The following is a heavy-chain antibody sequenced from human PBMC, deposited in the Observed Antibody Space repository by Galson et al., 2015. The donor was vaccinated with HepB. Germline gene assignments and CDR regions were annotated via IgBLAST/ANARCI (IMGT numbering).Heavy chain of an antibody. CDR2: IRTKDYGGTT. CDR1: GFTFRDYV. Sequence: SLRLSCATSGFTFRDYVLSWVRQAPGKGLDWVGFIRTKDYGGTTEYAASVKGRVTISRDDSKSIAYLQMHSLKTADTAVYYCTRVLFYYESSSDFSPPRAYGMDVWGQGTTVTVSS. D-gene: IGHD3-22*01. V-gene: IGHV3-49*04. CDR3: TRVLFYYESSSDFSPPRAYGMDV. J-gene: IGHJ6*02.